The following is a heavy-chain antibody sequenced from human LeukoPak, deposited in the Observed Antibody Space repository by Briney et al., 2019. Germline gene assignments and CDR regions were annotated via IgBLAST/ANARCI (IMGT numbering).Heavy chain of an antibody. J-gene: IGHJ4*02. D-gene: IGHD6-19*01. V-gene: IGHV1-24*01. CDR3: ATDIAVAGTLGYASYYFDY. Sequence: ASVKVSCKVSGYTLTELSMHWVRQAPGKGLEWMGGFDPEDGETIYAQKFQGRVTMTEDTSTDTAYMELSSLRSEDTAVYYCATDIAVAGTLGYASYYFDYWGQGTLVTVSS. CDR2: FDPEDGET. CDR1: GYTLTELS.